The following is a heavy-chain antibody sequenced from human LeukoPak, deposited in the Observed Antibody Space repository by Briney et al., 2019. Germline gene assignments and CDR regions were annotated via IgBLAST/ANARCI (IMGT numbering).Heavy chain of an antibody. J-gene: IGHJ4*02. CDR2: IIPIFGTA. CDR3: ARVTGTTILFGY. V-gene: IGHV1-69*05. D-gene: IGHD1-7*01. CDR1: GGTFSSYA. Sequence: ASVKVSCKASGGTFSSYAISWVRQAPGQGLEWMGGIIPIFGTANYAQKFQGRVTITTDQSTSTAYMEMSRLRSEETAVYYCARVTGTTILFGYWGQGTLVTVSS.